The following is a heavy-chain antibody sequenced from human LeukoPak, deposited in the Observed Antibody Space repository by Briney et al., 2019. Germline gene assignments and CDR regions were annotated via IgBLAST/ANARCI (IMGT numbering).Heavy chain of an antibody. D-gene: IGHD5-18*01. J-gene: IGHJ4*02. CDR2: INPNSGGT. Sequence: ASVKVSCKASGYTFTGYYMHWVRQAPGQGLEWMGWINPNSGGTNYAQKFQGRVTMTRDTSISTAYMELSRLRSDDTAVYYCARGRYLTWIQLWFHFDYWGQGTLVTVSS. CDR1: GYTFTGYY. V-gene: IGHV1-2*02. CDR3: ARGRYLTWIQLWFHFDY.